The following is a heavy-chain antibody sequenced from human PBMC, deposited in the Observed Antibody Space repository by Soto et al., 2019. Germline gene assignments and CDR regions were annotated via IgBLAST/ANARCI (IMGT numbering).Heavy chain of an antibody. CDR2: IIPILGIA. CDR3: ATDGSGGPNYYFSDLDV. D-gene: IGHD3-10*01. Sequence: GASVKVSCKASGGTFSSYTISWVRQAPGQGLEWMGRIIPILGIANYAQKFQGRVTITADKSTSTAYMELSSLRSEDTAVYYCATDGSGGPNYYFSDLDVWGKGTTVTVSS. V-gene: IGHV1-69*04. CDR1: GGTFSSYT. J-gene: IGHJ6*03.